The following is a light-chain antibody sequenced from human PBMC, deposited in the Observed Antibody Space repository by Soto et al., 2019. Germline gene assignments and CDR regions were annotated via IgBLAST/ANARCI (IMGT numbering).Light chain of an antibody. CDR1: QSVSSN. CDR3: QQYNNWPLT. CDR2: GAS. J-gene: IGKJ1*01. Sequence: IVLTESPGTLALSRGKKATLSSRASQSVSSNLAWYQQKPGQAPRLLIHGASSRATGIPDRFSGSGSGTDFTLTISRLEPEDFVVYYCQQYNNWPLTFGQGSKVDI. V-gene: IGKV3-20*01.